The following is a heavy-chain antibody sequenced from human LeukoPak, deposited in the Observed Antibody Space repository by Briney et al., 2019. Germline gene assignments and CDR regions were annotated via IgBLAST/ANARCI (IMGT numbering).Heavy chain of an antibody. Sequence: GGTLRLSCAASGFTFSSYGMSWVRQAPGKGLEWVSAISGSGGSTYYAASVKGRFTISRDNSKNTLYLQMNSLRAEDTAVYYCANGYYYYYMDVWGKGTTVTISS. CDR3: ANGYYYYYMDV. CDR2: ISGSGGST. V-gene: IGHV3-23*01. J-gene: IGHJ6*03. CDR1: GFTFSSYG.